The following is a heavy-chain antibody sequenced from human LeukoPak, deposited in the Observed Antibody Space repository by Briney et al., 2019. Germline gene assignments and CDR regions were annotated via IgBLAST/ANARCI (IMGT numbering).Heavy chain of an antibody. D-gene: IGHD2-15*01. J-gene: IGHJ4*02. V-gene: IGHV3-23*01. CDR3: TKAPHEAGGGGFCYPFDS. Sequence: GGSLRLSCAASGFTFNNYALSWVRQTPGKGLEWVAAIVDSGRDKYHAASVKGRFTVSRDTSKNTLYLQMNSLRAEDTAVYYSTKAPHEAGGGGFCYPFDSWGQGTLVTVSS. CDR2: IVDSGRDK. CDR1: GFTFNNYA.